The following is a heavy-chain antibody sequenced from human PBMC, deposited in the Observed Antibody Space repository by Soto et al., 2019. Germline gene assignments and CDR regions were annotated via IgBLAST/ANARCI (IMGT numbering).Heavy chain of an antibody. CDR3: ARDAPWCGGDSCFDC. CDR2: ISSSSSTI. CDR1: GFTFSSYS. J-gene: IGHJ4*02. D-gene: IGHD2-21*01. V-gene: IGHV3-48*02. Sequence: EVQLMESGGGLVQPGGSLRLSCAASGFTFSSYSMHWVRQAPGKGLEWVSYISSSSSTIYYADSVKGRFTISRDNAKNSLYLQMNSLRDEDTAVYYCARDAPWCGGDSCFDCWGQGTLVTVSS.